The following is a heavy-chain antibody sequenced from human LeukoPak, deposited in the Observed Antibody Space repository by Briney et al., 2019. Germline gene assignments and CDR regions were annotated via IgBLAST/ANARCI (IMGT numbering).Heavy chain of an antibody. J-gene: IGHJ5*02. CDR2: ISGSGGRI. CDR3: AKDHYDNWFDP. Sequence: GGSLRLSCAASGFNFSNYAMSWVRQAPGKGLEWVSAISGSGGRIYYADSVKGRFTISRDNSKSTLYLQMNSLRADDTAIYYCAKDHYDNWFDPWGQGTLVTVSS. V-gene: IGHV3-23*01. D-gene: IGHD3-16*01. CDR1: GFNFSNYA.